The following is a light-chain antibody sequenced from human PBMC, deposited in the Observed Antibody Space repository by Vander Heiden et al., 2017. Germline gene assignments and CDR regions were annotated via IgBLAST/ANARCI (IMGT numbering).Light chain of an antibody. CDR3: QQYGSSHSYT. CDR2: GAS. CDR1: QSVSSSY. Sequence: EIELTQSPGTLSLSPGERATLSCRASQSVSSSYLAWYQQKPGQAPRLLIYGASSRATGIPDRFSGSGSGTDFTLTISRLEPEDFAVYYCQQYGSSHSYTFGQGTKLEIK. J-gene: IGKJ2*01. V-gene: IGKV3-20*01.